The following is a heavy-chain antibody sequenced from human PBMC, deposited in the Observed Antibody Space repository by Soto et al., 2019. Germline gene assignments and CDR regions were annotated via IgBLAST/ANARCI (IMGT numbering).Heavy chain of an antibody. CDR3: ARGNCSGGSCYGGILNYMDV. CDR1: GYTFTSYD. D-gene: IGHD2-15*01. Sequence: QVQLVQSGAEVKKPGASVKVSCKASGYTFTSYDINWVRQATGQGLEWMGWMNPNSGNTGYAQKFQGRVTMTRNTSISTAYMELSSLRSEDTAVYYCARGNCSGGSCYGGILNYMDVWGKVTTVTVSS. V-gene: IGHV1-8*01. J-gene: IGHJ6*03. CDR2: MNPNSGNT.